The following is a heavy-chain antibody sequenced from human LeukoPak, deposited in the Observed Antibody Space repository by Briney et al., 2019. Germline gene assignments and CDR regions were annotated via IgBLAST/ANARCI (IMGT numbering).Heavy chain of an antibody. CDR2: LSPEQTNM. Sequence: PGGSLRLSCVASGFILSNYPMHWVRQAPGKRLEWLGFLSPEQTNMYADSVKGRFAISRDNSKNTMYIQMYDLRPEDTAMFYCAKEGGSSGHAGYFDNWGQGTLLTVSS. V-gene: IGHV3-30*09. D-gene: IGHD3-22*01. CDR3: AKEGGSSGHAGYFDN. CDR1: GFILSNYP. J-gene: IGHJ4*02.